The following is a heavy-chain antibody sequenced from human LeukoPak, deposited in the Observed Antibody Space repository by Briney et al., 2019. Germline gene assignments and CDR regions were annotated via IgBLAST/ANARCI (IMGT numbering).Heavy chain of an antibody. CDR3: VKDLYKGDASSWYYFDY. CDR1: AFTLSNSA. D-gene: IGHD6-13*01. V-gene: IGHV3-64D*06. Sequence: RSLRLSCSPSAFTLSNSATHWVRQAPGKGPEYVSVISSYGDKTNYAESVKGRVTISRDTSKNTVSLEMSSLRAEDTAVYYCVKDLYKGDASSWYYFDYWGQGTLVTVSS. J-gene: IGHJ4*02. CDR2: ISSYGDKT.